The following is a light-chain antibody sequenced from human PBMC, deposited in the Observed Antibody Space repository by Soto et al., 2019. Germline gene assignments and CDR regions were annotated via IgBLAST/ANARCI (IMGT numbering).Light chain of an antibody. CDR2: DVS. V-gene: IGKV1-13*02. J-gene: IGKJ5*01. CDR1: QDIRGA. CDR3: QQFNSYPII. Sequence: AIQLTQSPSSLSASVGDRVTITCRASQDIRGALAWYQQKPGKAPKILIYDVSSLQSGVPSRFSGSSSGTDFTLTFSGLQPEDFATYYCQQFNSYPIIFGQGTRLDIK.